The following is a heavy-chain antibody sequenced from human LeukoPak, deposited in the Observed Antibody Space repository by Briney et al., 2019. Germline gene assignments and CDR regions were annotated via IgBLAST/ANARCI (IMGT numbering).Heavy chain of an antibody. CDR3: SRDALYYGTGSYGGY. CDR2: INQDGSTQ. V-gene: IGHV3-7*01. CDR1: GFTFSTYL. Sequence: GGSLRLSCAASGFTFSTYLMMWVRQAPGKGLEWVANINQDGSTQWYVDSVRGRFTISRDNARDSLYLQMNRLRAEDTAVYYCSRDALYYGTGSYGGYWGQGALVTVSS. J-gene: IGHJ4*02. D-gene: IGHD3-10*01.